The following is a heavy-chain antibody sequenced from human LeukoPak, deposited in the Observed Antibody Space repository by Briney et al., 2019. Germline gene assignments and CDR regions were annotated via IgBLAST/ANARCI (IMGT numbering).Heavy chain of an antibody. V-gene: IGHV3-49*04. Sequence: GGSLRLSCAASGFTFSSYSMNWVRQAPGKGLEWVGFIRSKAYGGTTEYAASVKGRFTISRDDSKSIAYLQMNSLKTEDTAVYYCTRHDVVVAAKEIYYYYYMDVWGKGTTVTVSS. CDR3: TRHDVVVAAKEIYYYYYMDV. D-gene: IGHD2-15*01. CDR2: IRSKAYGGTT. J-gene: IGHJ6*03. CDR1: GFTFSSYS.